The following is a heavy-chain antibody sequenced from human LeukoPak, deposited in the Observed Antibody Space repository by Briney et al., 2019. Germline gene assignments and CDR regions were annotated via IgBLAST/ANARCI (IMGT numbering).Heavy chain of an antibody. CDR2: IRSKAYGGTT. CDR3: TRVTIAAARLPDY. Sequence: PGGSLRLSCTASGFTFGDYAMSWVRQAPGKGLEWVGFIRSKAYGGTTEYAASVKGRFTISRDDSKSIAYLQMNSLKTEDTAVYYCTRVTIAAARLPDYWGQGTLVTVSS. J-gene: IGHJ4*02. CDR1: GFTFGDYA. V-gene: IGHV3-49*04. D-gene: IGHD6-13*01.